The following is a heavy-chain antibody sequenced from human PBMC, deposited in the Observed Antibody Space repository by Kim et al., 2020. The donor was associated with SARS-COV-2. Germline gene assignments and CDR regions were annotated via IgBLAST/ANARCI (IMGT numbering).Heavy chain of an antibody. V-gene: IGHV3-72*01. Sequence: SATSGKGRFTISRDDSKNSLYLQMNSLKTEDTAVYYCARSSLQKWKTMDVWGKGTTVTVSS. CDR3: ARSSLQKWKTMDV. D-gene: IGHD4-4*01. J-gene: IGHJ6*04.